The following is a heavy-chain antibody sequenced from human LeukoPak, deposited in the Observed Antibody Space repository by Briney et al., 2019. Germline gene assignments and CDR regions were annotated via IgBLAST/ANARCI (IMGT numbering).Heavy chain of an antibody. V-gene: IGHV4-59*08. CDR2: IYHSGST. CDR1: GGSLKSYY. J-gene: IGHJ3*02. CDR3: ARLPYSSGWTDAFDI. Sequence: SETLSLTCSVSGGSLKSYYWNWIRQPPGKGLEWIGYIYHSGSTNYNHSFRSRVTISVDTSKNQFSLKLSSVTAADTAVYYCARLPYSSGWTDAFDIWGQGTMVTVSS. D-gene: IGHD6-19*01.